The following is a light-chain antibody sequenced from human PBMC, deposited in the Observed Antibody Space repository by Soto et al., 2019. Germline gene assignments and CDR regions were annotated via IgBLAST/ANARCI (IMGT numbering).Light chain of an antibody. J-gene: IGKJ4*01. CDR2: DAS. Sequence: DIQMTQSPSTLSASVGDRVTITCRASQSVSSWLAWYQQKPGKAPKLLIYDASSLESGISPTFSGSGFGTEFTLTISNLQPDDSATYHCQQYNSYFLTFGGGTKVEIK. CDR3: QQYNSYFLT. V-gene: IGKV1-5*01. CDR1: QSVSSW.